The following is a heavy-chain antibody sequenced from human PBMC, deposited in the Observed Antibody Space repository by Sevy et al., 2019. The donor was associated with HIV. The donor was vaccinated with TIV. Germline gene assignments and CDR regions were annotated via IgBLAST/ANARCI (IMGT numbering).Heavy chain of an antibody. CDR1: GFNFGSYA. D-gene: IGHD3-22*01. J-gene: IGHJ3*02. CDR3: ANDNDYDSRGYYYGMRPSEGAFDI. V-gene: IGHV3-23*01. Sequence: GGSLRLSCAASGFNFGSYAMSWVRQAPGKGLEWVSAISGSGGSTYYADSVKGRFTIARANSKNTLDLQMDSLRAEATAIHNCANDNDYDSRGYYYGMRPSEGAFDIWGQGTMVTVSS. CDR2: ISGSGGST.